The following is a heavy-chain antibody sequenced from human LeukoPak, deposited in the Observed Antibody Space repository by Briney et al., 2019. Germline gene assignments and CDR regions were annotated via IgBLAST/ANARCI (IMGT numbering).Heavy chain of an antibody. CDR1: GYPFTGYY. V-gene: IGHV1-2*02. D-gene: IGHD3-9*01. J-gene: IGHJ4*02. CDR2: INPNSGGK. Sequence: GASVKVSCKASGYPFTGYYMHWVGQAPGQGLEWMGWINPNSGGKNYAQKFQGRVTMTRDTSISTAYMELSRLRSDDTAVYYCAREYYDILTGYYLLDYWGQGTLVTVSS. CDR3: AREYYDILTGYYLLDY.